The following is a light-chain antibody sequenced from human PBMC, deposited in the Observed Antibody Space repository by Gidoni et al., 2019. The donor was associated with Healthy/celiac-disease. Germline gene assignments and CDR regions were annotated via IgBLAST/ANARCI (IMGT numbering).Light chain of an antibody. J-gene: IGKJ2*01. CDR2: AAS. CDR3: QQSYSTLYT. Sequence: DIQRSQSPSSLSASVGDRVTITCRASKSISSYLNWYQQKPGKAPKLLIYAASSFQSGVPSRFSGSGSGTDFTLTISSLQPEDFATYYCQQSYSTLYTFGQGTKLEIK. V-gene: IGKV1-39*01. CDR1: KSISSY.